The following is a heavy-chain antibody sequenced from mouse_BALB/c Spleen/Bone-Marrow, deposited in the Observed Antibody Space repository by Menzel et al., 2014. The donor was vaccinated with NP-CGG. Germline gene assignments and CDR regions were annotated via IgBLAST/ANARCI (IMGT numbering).Heavy chain of an antibody. CDR2: IYPGDGDT. V-gene: IGHV1-80*01. Sequence: QVQLKESGAELARPGSSVKISCKASGYVFSSYWMIWVRQRPGQGLEWIGQIYPGDGDTNYNGKFKGKATLTADKSSSTAYMQLSSLTSEDSAVYFCARSGYGSNYDYWGQGTTLTVSS. CDR3: ARSGYGSNYDY. CDR1: GYVFSSYW. D-gene: IGHD1-1*01. J-gene: IGHJ2*01.